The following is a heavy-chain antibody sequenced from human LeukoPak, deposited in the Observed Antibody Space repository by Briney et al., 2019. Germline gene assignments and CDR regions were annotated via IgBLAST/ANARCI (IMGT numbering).Heavy chain of an antibody. D-gene: IGHD3-16*02. CDR3: ARGPLRLGELSFDRRLDY. J-gene: IGHJ4*02. V-gene: IGHV3-48*03. CDR2: ISSSGSTR. Sequence: GGSLRLSCAASGFTFSSYEMNWVRQAPGKGLEWVSYISSSGSTRYYADSVKGRFTISRDNAKNSLYLQLNSLRAEDTAVYYCARGPLRLGELSFDRRLDYWGQGTLVTVSS. CDR1: GFTFSSYE.